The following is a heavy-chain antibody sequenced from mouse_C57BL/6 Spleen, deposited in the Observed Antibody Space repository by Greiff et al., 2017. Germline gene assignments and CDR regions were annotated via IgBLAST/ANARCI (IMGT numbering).Heavy chain of an antibody. Sequence: VQLQQSGAELVRPGASVKLSCTASGFNIKDYYMHWVKQRPEQGLEWIGRIDPEDGDTEYAPKFQGKATMTADTSSNTAYLQLSSLTSEDTAVYYCTTGGYYGSSPYWYFDVWGTGTTVTVSS. D-gene: IGHD1-1*01. CDR1: GFNIKDYY. CDR3: TTGGYYGSSPYWYFDV. V-gene: IGHV14-1*01. CDR2: IDPEDGDT. J-gene: IGHJ1*03.